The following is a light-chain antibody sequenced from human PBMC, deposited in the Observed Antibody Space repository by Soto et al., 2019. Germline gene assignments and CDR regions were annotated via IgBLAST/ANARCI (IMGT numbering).Light chain of an antibody. V-gene: IGLV2-14*03. Sequence: VLTQPASVSGSPGQSITISCTGTSSDIGTYNYVSWYQQHPGNVPKLIIYEVNNRPTGVSYRFSGSKSANTASLTISGLRAEDEADYYCSSLTNINTQVLGPGTKGTVL. CDR1: SSDIGTYNY. CDR2: EVN. CDR3: SSLTNINTQV. J-gene: IGLJ1*01.